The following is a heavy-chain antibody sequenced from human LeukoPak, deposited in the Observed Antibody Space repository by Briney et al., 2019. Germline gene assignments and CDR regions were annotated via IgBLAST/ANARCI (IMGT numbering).Heavy chain of an antibody. Sequence: GASVKVSCKVSGYTFTELSMHWVRQAPGKGLEWMGGFDPEDGETIYAQKFQGRVTMTEDTSTDPAYMELSSLRSEDTAVYYCATDRGMYQLLYYGMDVWGQGTTVTVSS. D-gene: IGHD2-2*01. J-gene: IGHJ6*02. CDR3: ATDRGMYQLLYYGMDV. CDR2: FDPEDGET. CDR1: GYTFTELS. V-gene: IGHV1-24*01.